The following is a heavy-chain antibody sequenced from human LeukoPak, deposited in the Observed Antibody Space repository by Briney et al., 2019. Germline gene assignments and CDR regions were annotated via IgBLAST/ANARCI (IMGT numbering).Heavy chain of an antibody. CDR3: AKQGRRGYSYARSYYFDY. Sequence: GGSLRLSCAASGFTVSSNYMSWVRQAPGKGLEWVSVIYSGGSTYYADSVKGRFTISRDNSKNTLYLQMNSLRAEDTAVYYCAKQGRRGYSYARSYYFDYWGQGTLVTVSS. V-gene: IGHV3-53*01. CDR1: GFTVSSNY. CDR2: IYSGGST. D-gene: IGHD5-18*01. J-gene: IGHJ4*02.